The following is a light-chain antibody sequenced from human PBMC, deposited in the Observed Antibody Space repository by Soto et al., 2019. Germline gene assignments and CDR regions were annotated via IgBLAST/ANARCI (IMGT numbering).Light chain of an antibody. CDR2: EGS. V-gene: IGLV2-23*01. Sequence: QSPLTQPPSVSGPPGQSITISCTGTSSDVGSYNLVSWYQQHPGKAPKLMIYEGSKRPSGVSNRFSGSKSDNTASLTISGLQAEDETDYYCCSYAAGSTYVFGTGTKVTVL. CDR3: CSYAAGSTYV. CDR1: SSDVGSYNL. J-gene: IGLJ1*01.